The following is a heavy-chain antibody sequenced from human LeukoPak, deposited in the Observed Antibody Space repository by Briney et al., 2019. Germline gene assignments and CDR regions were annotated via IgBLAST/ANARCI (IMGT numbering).Heavy chain of an antibody. CDR3: AKCYDSSGYYPPDAFDI. Sequence: SGGSLRLSCAASGFTFSSYAMSWVRQAPGKGLEWVSAISGSGGSTYYADSVKGRFTISRDNSKNTLYLQMNSLRAEDTAVYYCAKCYDSSGYYPPDAFDIWGQGTMVTVSS. CDR1: GFTFSSYA. J-gene: IGHJ3*02. D-gene: IGHD3-22*01. CDR2: ISGSGGST. V-gene: IGHV3-23*01.